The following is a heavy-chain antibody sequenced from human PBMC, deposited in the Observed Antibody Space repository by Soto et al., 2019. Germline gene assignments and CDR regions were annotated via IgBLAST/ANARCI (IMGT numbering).Heavy chain of an antibody. CDR2: ISGSGGST. D-gene: IGHD1-20*01. Sequence: PGXSLRLSCAASAFTFSSYAISWVHQAPGKGLEWVSAISGSGGSTYYADSVKGRFTISRDNSKNTLYLQMNSLRDEDTAVYYCAKITIQRVMGAFDIWGQGTMVTVSS. V-gene: IGHV3-23*01. J-gene: IGHJ3*02. CDR3: AKITIQRVMGAFDI. CDR1: AFTFSSYA.